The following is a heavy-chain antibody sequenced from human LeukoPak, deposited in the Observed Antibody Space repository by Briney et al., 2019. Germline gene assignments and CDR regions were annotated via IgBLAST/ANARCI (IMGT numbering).Heavy chain of an antibody. CDR1: GFTFSYW. CDR2: INQDGSEK. CDR3: ARGGGGDGSGWSTTDY. J-gene: IGHJ4*02. D-gene: IGHD6-19*01. V-gene: IGHV3-7*01. Sequence: TGGSLRLSCVASGFTFSYWMSWVRQAPGKGLEWVANINQDGSEKYDVDSAKGRFTISRDNAKNSLYLQMNSLRVEDTAMYYCARGGGGDGSGWSTTDYWGQGTLVTISS.